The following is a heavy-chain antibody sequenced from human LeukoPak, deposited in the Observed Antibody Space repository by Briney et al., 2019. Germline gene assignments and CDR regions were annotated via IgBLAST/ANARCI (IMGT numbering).Heavy chain of an antibody. CDR3: ARINVLLWFGELFHPFDY. D-gene: IGHD3-10*01. CDR2: INPNSGGA. V-gene: IGHV1-2*02. J-gene: IGHJ4*02. CDR1: GYTFTGYY. Sequence: ASVKVSCKASGYTFTGYYMHWVRQAPGQGLEWMGWINPNSGGANYAQKFQGRVTMTRDTSISTAYMQLSRLRSDDTAVYYCARINVLLWFGELFHPFDYWGQGTLVTVSS.